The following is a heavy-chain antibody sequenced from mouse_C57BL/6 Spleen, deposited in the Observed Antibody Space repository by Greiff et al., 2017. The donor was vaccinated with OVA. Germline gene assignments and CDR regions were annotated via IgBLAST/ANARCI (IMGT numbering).Heavy chain of an antibody. CDR1: GYTFTDYY. D-gene: IGHD2-5*01. CDR3: ARRESNYWYFDV. Sequence: VQLQQSGPELVKPGASVKISCKASGYTFTDYYMNWVKQSHGKSLEWIGDINPNNGGTSYNQKFKGKATLTVDKSSSTAYMELRSLTSEDSAVYYCARRESNYWYFDVWGTGTTVTVSS. J-gene: IGHJ1*03. V-gene: IGHV1-26*01. CDR2: INPNNGGT.